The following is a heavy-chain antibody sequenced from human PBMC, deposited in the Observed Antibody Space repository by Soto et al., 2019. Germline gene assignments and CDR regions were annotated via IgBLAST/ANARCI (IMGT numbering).Heavy chain of an antibody. J-gene: IGHJ4*02. CDR3: ARVGNPLDY. CDR2: VSGSGSAT. Sequence: GGSLRLSCAASGFTFSTYEMNWVRQAPGKGLEWVSYVSGSGSATHYADSVEGRFTISRDNAKNSLYLQMISLRAEDTAVYYCARVGNPLDYWGQGTLVTVSS. CDR1: GFTFSTYE. V-gene: IGHV3-48*03. D-gene: IGHD1-1*01.